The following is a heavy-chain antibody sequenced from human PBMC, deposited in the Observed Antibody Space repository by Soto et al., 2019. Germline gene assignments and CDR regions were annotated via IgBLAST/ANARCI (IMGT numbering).Heavy chain of an antibody. J-gene: IGHJ3*02. Sequence: GGSLRLSCAASGFTFSSYGMHWVRQAPGKGLEWVAVISYDGSNKYYADSVKGRFTISRDNSKNTLYLQMNSLRAEDTAVYYCAKDDCSTSCLFHAFDIWGQGTMVTVSS. CDR1: GFTFSSYG. CDR2: ISYDGSNK. D-gene: IGHD2-2*01. CDR3: AKDDCSTSCLFHAFDI. V-gene: IGHV3-30*18.